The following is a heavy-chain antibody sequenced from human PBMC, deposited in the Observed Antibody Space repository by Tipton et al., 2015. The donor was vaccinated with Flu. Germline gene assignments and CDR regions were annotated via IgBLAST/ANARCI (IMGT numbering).Heavy chain of an antibody. CDR3: ARAVGGWPHTSAAFDI. D-gene: IGHD5-24*01. Sequence: TLSLTCTVSGGSFSDSYWSWIRQPAGKGLEWIGRIYTSGITNYNPSLKSRVIMSVDTSKNQFSLNLSSVTAADTAVYYCARAVGGWPHTSAAFDIWGQGTMVTVSS. CDR1: GGSFSDSY. CDR2: IYTSGIT. V-gene: IGHV4-4*07. J-gene: IGHJ3*02.